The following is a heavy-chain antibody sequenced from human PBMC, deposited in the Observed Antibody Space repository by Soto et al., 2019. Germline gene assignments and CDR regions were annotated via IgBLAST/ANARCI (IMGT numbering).Heavy chain of an antibody. V-gene: IGHV1-58*01. CDR1: GFTFSSSA. CDR3: AGRYCSGGSCYNYYGMDV. D-gene: IGHD2-15*01. CDR2: IVVGSGKT. Sequence: SVKVSCKASGFTFSSSAVQWVRQARGQRLEWIGWIVVGSGKTNYAQKFQERVTITRDMSTSTAYMELSSLRSEDTAVYYCAGRYCSGGSCYNYYGMDVWRQGTTVTVSS. J-gene: IGHJ6*02.